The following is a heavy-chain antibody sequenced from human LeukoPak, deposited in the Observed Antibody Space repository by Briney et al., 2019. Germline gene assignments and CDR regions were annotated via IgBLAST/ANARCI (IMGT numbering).Heavy chain of an antibody. CDR1: GGSISSSSYY. J-gene: IGHJ5*02. CDR3: ARDLFGGAGRSGYYRWFDP. Sequence: SETLSLTCTVSGGSISSSSYYWGWIRQPPGKGLEWIGSIYYSGSTYYNPSLKSRVTISVDTSKNQFSLKLGSVTAADTAVYYCARDLFGGAGRSGYYRWFDPWGQGTLVTVSS. V-gene: IGHV4-39*07. CDR2: IYYSGST. D-gene: IGHD3-3*01.